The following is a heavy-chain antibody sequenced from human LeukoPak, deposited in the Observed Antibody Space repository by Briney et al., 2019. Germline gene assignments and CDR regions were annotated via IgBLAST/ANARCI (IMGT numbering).Heavy chain of an antibody. J-gene: IGHJ4*02. CDR3: AKDLVRYDDVGTPDY. Sequence: GGSLRLSCAAPGFTFSSYAMSWVRQAPGKGLEWVSAISGSGGSTYYADSVKGRFTISRDNSKNTLYLQMNSLRAEDTAVYYCAKDLVRYDDVGTPDYWGQGTLVTVSS. CDR2: ISGSGGST. V-gene: IGHV3-23*01. D-gene: IGHD3-22*01. CDR1: GFTFSSYA.